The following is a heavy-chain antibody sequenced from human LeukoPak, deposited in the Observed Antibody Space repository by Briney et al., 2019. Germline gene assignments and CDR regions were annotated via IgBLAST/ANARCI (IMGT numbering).Heavy chain of an antibody. V-gene: IGHV1-46*01. CDR2: INPSGGST. D-gene: IGHD3-10*01. CDR3: ATQLLWFGELLGNFDY. Sequence: ASVKVSCKASGYTFTSYYMHWVRQAPGQGLEWMGIINPSGGSTSYAQKFQGRVTMTRDTSTGTVYMELSSLRSEDTAVYYCATQLLWFGELLGNFDYWGQGTLVTVSS. J-gene: IGHJ4*02. CDR1: GYTFTSYY.